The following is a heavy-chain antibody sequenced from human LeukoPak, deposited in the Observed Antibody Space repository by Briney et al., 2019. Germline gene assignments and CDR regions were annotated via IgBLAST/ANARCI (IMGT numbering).Heavy chain of an antibody. CDR3: ARDRSGSYQMRH. CDR2: IIPIFGTA. Sequence: ASVKVSCKASGGTFSSYAISWVRQAPGQGLEWMGGIIPIFGTANYAQKFQGRVTITADESTSTAYMELSSLRSEDTAVYYCARDRSGSYQMRHWGQGTLVTVSS. D-gene: IGHD1-26*01. J-gene: IGHJ4*02. V-gene: IGHV1-69*13. CDR1: GGTFSSYA.